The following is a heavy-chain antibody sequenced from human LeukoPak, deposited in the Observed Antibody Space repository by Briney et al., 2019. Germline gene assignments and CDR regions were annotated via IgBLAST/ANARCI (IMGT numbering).Heavy chain of an antibody. CDR3: ARDPNAALDLYYYYYMDV. Sequence: PGRSLRLSCAASGFTFSSYAMHWVRQAPGKGLGWVAVISYDGSNKYYADSVKGRFTISRDNSKNTLYLQMNSLRAEDTAVYYCARDPNAALDLYYYYYMDVWGKGTTVTVSS. CDR1: GFTFSSYA. J-gene: IGHJ6*03. V-gene: IGHV3-30-3*01. CDR2: ISYDGSNK. D-gene: IGHD4/OR15-4a*01.